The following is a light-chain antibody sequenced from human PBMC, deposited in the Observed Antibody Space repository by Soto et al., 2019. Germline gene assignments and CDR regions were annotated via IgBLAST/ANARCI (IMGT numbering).Light chain of an antibody. CDR1: QNVATN. J-gene: IGKJ1*01. CDR2: GAS. V-gene: IGKV3-15*01. CDR3: QQHSHWPPWT. Sequence: EAVLTQSPATLSVSPGEGATLSCRASQNVATNLAWYQQRPGQAPRLLIYGASTRATGIPARFSGSGSGTDFTLTISSLEPEDFAVYYCQQHSHWPPWTFGQGTKVDIK.